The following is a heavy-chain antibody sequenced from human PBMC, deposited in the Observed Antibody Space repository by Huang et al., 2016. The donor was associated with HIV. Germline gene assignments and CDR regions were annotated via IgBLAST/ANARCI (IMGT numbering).Heavy chain of an antibody. Sequence: QVQLQQWGAGLLRPSGTLSLTCAVYGGSFSGYYGTWIRQPPGKGLGWIGEINHSGSTNYNPSLKIRGTISVDTSRNQFSLTLTSVTAADTAVYYCARGQGGYYYYYMDVWGKGTTVTVSS. CDR1: GGSFSGYY. CDR3: ARGQGGYYYYYMDV. CDR2: INHSGST. J-gene: IGHJ6*03. V-gene: IGHV4-34*01.